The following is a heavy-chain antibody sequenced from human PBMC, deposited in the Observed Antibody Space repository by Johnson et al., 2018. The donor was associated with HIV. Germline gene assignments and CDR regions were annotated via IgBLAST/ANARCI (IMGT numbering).Heavy chain of an antibody. CDR1: W. V-gene: IGHV3-7*01. CDR2: IKQDGSHT. Sequence: WMSWVRQAPGKGLEWVANIKQDGSHTYYADSVKGRFTISRDNSKDTLYLQMHSLRPEDTALYYCARDPPYGGNPSAFDFWGHGTMVTVSS. CDR3: ARDPPYGGNPSAFDF. D-gene: IGHD4-23*01. J-gene: IGHJ3*01.